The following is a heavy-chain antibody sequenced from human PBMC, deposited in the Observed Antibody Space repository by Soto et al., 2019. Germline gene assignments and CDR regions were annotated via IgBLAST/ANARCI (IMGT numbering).Heavy chain of an antibody. D-gene: IGHD2-8*01. CDR3: ARSQGYCTNCVCYTRIFDGCFDP. J-gene: IGHJ5*02. Sequence: PSETLSLTCTVSGGSISSYYWSWIRQPAGKGLEWIGRIYTSGSTNYNPSLKSRVTMSVDTSKNQFSLKLSSVTAADTAVYYCARSQGYCTNCVCYTRIFDGCFDPWGQGTLVTVSS. CDR2: IYTSGST. V-gene: IGHV4-4*07. CDR1: GGSISSYY.